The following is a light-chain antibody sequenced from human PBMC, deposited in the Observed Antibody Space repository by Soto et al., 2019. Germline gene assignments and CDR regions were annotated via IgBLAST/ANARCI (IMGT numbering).Light chain of an antibody. CDR1: QSVLYSSNNKNY. CDR3: QQYESTPPT. V-gene: IGKV4-1*01. Sequence: DIVMTQSPDSLAVSLGERATINCKSSQSVLYSSNNKNYLAWYQQRPGQPPKLLIYWASTREAGVPDRFSGSGSGTDLTLPIASLEPEDVVVYYCQQYESTPPTFGQGTQLEIK. CDR2: WAS. J-gene: IGKJ2*01.